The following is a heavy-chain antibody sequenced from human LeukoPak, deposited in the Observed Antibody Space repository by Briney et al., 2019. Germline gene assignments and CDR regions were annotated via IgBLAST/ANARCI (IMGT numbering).Heavy chain of an antibody. J-gene: IGHJ6*02. CDR1: GFTFDDYA. Sequence: GRSLRLSCVASGFTFDDYAMHWVRQAPGKGLEWVSGISWNSGSIGYADSVKGRFTISRDNAKNSLYLQMNSLRAEDTALYYCAKDNYYGSGSYSGMDVWGQGTTVTVS. D-gene: IGHD3-10*01. V-gene: IGHV3-9*01. CDR2: ISWNSGSI. CDR3: AKDNYYGSGSYSGMDV.